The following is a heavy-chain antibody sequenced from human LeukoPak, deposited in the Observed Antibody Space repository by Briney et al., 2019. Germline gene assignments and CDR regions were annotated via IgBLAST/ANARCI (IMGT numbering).Heavy chain of an antibody. V-gene: IGHV3-74*01. D-gene: IGHD3-10*01. J-gene: IGHJ4*02. CDR2: INTDASYR. Sequence: GGSLRLSCAASGFTFSSYGMLWVRQTPGKGLVWVSRINTDASYRHYADSVKGRFTISRDNAENTLYLQMNSLRAEDTAVYYCAREISDSGSYLFDYWGQGILVTVSS. CDR1: GFTFSSYG. CDR3: AREISDSGSYLFDY.